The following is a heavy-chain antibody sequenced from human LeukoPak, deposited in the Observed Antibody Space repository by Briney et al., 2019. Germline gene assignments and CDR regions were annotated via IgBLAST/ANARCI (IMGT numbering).Heavy chain of an antibody. D-gene: IGHD1-26*01. J-gene: IGHJ6*02. CDR1: GFNFKYVC. CDR2: IRTKIDGETT. Sequence: GGSLRLSCAASGFNFKYVCMSWVRQAPGKGLEWVGRIRTKIDGETTDYGAPVKGRFTISRDDSKTTLYLQMNSLKTEDSAVYFCTTERNWELLRPYGMDIWGQGTTVTVSS. V-gene: IGHV3-15*01. CDR3: TTERNWELLRPYGMDI.